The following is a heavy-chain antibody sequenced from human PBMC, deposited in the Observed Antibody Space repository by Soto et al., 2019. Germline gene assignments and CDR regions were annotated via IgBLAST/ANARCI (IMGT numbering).Heavy chain of an antibody. CDR3: AKDMLSSSSAATFDY. CDR1: GFIFDDYA. D-gene: IGHD6-6*01. J-gene: IGHJ4*02. V-gene: IGHV3-9*01. Sequence: EVQLVESGGGLAQPGRSLRLSCAASGFIFDDYAMHWVRPAPGNGLEWVSGISWQSGSIRYADSVKGRFTISRDNAKNSLYLQMNSLRVEDTALYYCAKDMLSSSSAATFDYWGQGILVTVSS. CDR2: ISWQSGSI.